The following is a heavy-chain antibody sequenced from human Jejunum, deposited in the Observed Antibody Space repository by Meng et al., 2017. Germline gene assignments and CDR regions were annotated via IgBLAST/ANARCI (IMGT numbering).Heavy chain of an antibody. D-gene: IGHD3-16*01. Sequence: GGSLRLSCAASGFTFSPYQMNWVRQAPGKGREWVSYISSSGSNIYYADSVKGRFTISRENAKNSLYLQMNSLGAEDTAVYYCARKGMMYYDQGMDVWGQGTMVTVSS. CDR1: GFTFSPYQ. J-gene: IGHJ6*02. CDR2: ISSSGSNI. V-gene: IGHV3-48*03. CDR3: ARKGMMYYDQGMDV.